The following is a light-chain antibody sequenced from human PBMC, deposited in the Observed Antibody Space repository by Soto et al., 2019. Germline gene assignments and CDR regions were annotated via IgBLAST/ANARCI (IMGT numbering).Light chain of an antibody. CDR3: QQRGEWPPGAT. CDR2: DAY. Sequence: EVVLTQSPVTLSLSPGERATVSCRASQSFRGLLAWYQQKPGQAPRLLIYDAYNRATGIPPRFSGSGSGTDFTLTISSLEPEDFAVYYCQQRGEWPPGATFGQGTRLEIK. J-gene: IGKJ5*01. CDR1: QSFRGL. V-gene: IGKV3-11*01.